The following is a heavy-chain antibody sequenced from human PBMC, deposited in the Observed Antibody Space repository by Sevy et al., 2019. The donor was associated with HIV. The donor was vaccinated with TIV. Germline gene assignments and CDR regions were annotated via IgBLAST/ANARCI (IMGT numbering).Heavy chain of an antibody. V-gene: IGHV3-30-3*01. Sequence: GGSLRLSCAASGFTFSSYAMHWVRQAPGKGLEWVAVISYDGSNKYYADSVKGRFTISRDNSKNTLYLQMNSLRAEDTAVYYCASDFFGAAGTYYYYGMDVWGQGTTVTVSS. J-gene: IGHJ6*02. CDR2: ISYDGSNK. CDR1: GFTFSSYA. CDR3: ASDFFGAAGTYYYYGMDV. D-gene: IGHD6-13*01.